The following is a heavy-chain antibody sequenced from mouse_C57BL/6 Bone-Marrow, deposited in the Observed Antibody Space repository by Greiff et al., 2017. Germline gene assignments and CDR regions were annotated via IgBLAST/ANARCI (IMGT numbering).Heavy chain of an antibody. CDR1: GFSLTSSG. V-gene: IGHV2-6-1*01. Sequence: VKLMESGPGLVAPSQSLSITCTVSGFSLTSSGVHWVRQPPGKGLEWLVVIWSDGSTTYNSALKSRLSISKDNSKSQVFLKMNSLQTDDTAMYYCARHIPTGFYAMDYWGQGTSVTVSS. CDR3: ARHIPTGFYAMDY. CDR2: IWSDGST. J-gene: IGHJ4*01. D-gene: IGHD4-1*01.